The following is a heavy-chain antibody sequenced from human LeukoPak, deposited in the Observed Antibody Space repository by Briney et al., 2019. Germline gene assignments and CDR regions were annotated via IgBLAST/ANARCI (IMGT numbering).Heavy chain of an antibody. CDR1: GGSISSYY. J-gene: IGHJ3*02. V-gene: IGHV4-59*01. Sequence: PSETLSLTCTVSGGSISSYYWSWIRQPPGKGLEWIGYIYYSGSTNYNPSLKSRVTMSVDTSKNQFSLKLSSVTAADTAVYYCARDKDYFDSGGAFDIWGPGTMVTVSS. CDR2: IYYSGST. CDR3: ARDKDYFDSGGAFDI. D-gene: IGHD3-22*01.